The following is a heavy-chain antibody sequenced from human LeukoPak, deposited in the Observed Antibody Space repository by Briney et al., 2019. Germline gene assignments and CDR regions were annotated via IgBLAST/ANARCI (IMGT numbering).Heavy chain of an antibody. D-gene: IGHD3-16*02. Sequence: PGGSLRLSCAASGFTFSSYAMSWVRQAPGKGLEWVSAISGSGGSTYYADSVKGRFTISRDNSKNTLYLQMNSLRAEDTAVSYCAKDVSRLGELSPSLFDYWGQGTLVTVSS. J-gene: IGHJ4*02. CDR2: ISGSGGST. CDR3: AKDVSRLGELSPSLFDY. CDR1: GFTFSSYA. V-gene: IGHV3-23*01.